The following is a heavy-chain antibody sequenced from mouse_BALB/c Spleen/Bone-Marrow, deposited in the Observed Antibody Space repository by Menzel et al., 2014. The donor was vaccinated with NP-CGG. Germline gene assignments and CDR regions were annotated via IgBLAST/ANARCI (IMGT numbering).Heavy chain of an antibody. CDR3: ARHGYYGSRAIDY. Sequence: VQLKDSGGGLVQPGGSLKLSCAASGFTFSSYTMSWVRQTPEKRLEWAAYISNGGGSTYYPDTVKGRFTISRDNAKNTLYLQKSSLKSEDTAMYYCARHGYYGSRAIDYWGQGTSVTVSS. CDR2: ISNGGGST. CDR1: GFTFSSYT. J-gene: IGHJ4*01. V-gene: IGHV5-12-2*01. D-gene: IGHD1-1*01.